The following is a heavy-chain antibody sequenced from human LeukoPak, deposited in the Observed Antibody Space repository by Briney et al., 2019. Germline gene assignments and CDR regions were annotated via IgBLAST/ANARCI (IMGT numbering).Heavy chain of an antibody. Sequence: GGSLRLSCAASGFTFSSYAMHWVRQAPGKGLEWVAVISYDGSNKYYADSVKGRFTISRDNSKNTLYLQMNSLRAGDTAVYYCAGEGLRITIYGDFDYWGQGTLVTVSS. CDR3: AGEGLRITIYGDFDY. J-gene: IGHJ4*02. D-gene: IGHD3-3*01. CDR2: ISYDGSNK. CDR1: GFTFSSYA. V-gene: IGHV3-30*04.